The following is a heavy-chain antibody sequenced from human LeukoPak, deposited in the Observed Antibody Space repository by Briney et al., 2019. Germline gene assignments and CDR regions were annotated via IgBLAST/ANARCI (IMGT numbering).Heavy chain of an antibody. CDR1: GFSFSSYW. D-gene: IGHD6-13*01. CDR2: IKSDGSST. Sequence: GGSLRLSCAASGFSFSSYWMHWVRQAPGKGLVWVSRIKSDGSSTNYADSVKGRFTISRDNAKNTLYLQMNSLRAEDTAVYYCARDGRIAASGTDLDYWGQGTLVTVSS. CDR3: ARDGRIAASGTDLDY. V-gene: IGHV3-74*01. J-gene: IGHJ4*02.